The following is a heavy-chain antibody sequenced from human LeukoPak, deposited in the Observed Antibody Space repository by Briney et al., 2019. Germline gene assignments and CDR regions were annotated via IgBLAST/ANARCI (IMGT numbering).Heavy chain of an antibody. D-gene: IGHD6-6*01. V-gene: IGHV4-34*01. CDR1: GGSFSGYY. CDR2: INHSGST. CDR3: ARTGLRYSSSSGMDV. Sequence: SETLSLTCAVYGGSFSGYYWSWIRQPPGKGLEWIGEINHSGSTNYNPSLKSRVTISVDTSKNQFSLKLSSVTAADTAVYYCARTGLRYSSSSGMDVWGQGTLVTVSS. J-gene: IGHJ4*02.